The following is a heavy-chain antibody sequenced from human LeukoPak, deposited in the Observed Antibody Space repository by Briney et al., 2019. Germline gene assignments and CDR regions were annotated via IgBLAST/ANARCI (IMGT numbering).Heavy chain of an antibody. Sequence: PSETLSLTCAVSGASIRSSGSFWGWFRQPPGKGLELLGTISHSGTTYYNPSLKSRVTISVDTSKNQFSLKLNSVTAADTAVYYCARSQADFWSGYLHMVHYYYYYMDVWGKGTTVTVSS. D-gene: IGHD3-3*01. CDR2: ISHSGTT. J-gene: IGHJ6*03. V-gene: IGHV4-39*07. CDR1: GASIRSSGSF. CDR3: ARSQADFWSGYLHMVHYYYYYMDV.